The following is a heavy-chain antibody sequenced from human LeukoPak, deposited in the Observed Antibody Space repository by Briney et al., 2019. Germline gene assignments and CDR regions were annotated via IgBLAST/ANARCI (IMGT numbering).Heavy chain of an antibody. D-gene: IGHD6-13*01. CDR1: GGSFSGYY. CDR3: ARDAAAGTDY. CDR2: INHSGST. V-gene: IGHV4-34*01. Sequence: SETLSLTCAVYGGSFSGYYWSWIRQPPGKGLEWIGEINHSGSTNYNPSLKSRVTISVDTSKNQFSLKLSSVTAADTAVYYCARDAAAGTDYWGQGTLVTVSS. J-gene: IGHJ4*02.